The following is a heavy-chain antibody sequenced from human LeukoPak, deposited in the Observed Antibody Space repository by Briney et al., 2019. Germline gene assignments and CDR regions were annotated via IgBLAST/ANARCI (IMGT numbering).Heavy chain of an antibody. CDR3: ARDTGTSGSPPDY. CDR1: GFTLSNYW. D-gene: IGHD1-26*01. CDR2: IKQDGSEK. Sequence: GGSLRLSCAASGFTLSNYWTSGVRQAPGKGLEWVANIKQDGSEKYYVDSVKGRFTISRDNAKNSLYLQMNSLRAEDTEVYYCARDTGTSGSPPDYWGQGTLVTVSS. V-gene: IGHV3-7*01. J-gene: IGHJ4*02.